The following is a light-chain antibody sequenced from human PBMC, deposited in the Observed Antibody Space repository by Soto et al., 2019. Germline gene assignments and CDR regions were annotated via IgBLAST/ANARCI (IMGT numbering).Light chain of an antibody. CDR3: QQYGSSPLIT. Sequence: DIVMTQSPLSLPVTLSSSPGERATLSCRASQRLSASDIAWYQQKPGQAPKFLIYGVSSRATGIPDRFSGSGSGTDFTLTISRLEPEDFAVYHCQQYGSSPLITFGQGTRLEIK. V-gene: IGKV3-20*01. CDR2: GVS. CDR1: QRLSASD. J-gene: IGKJ5*01.